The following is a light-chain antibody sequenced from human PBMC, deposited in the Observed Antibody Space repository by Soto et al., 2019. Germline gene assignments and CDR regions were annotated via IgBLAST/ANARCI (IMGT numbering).Light chain of an antibody. CDR2: DAS. CDR3: QQYNNWHPLT. V-gene: IGKV3D-15*01. CDR1: KSVSIN. Sequence: EIVMTQSQGTLSVSPGERATLSCRASKSVSINLAWYQQKPGQAPRLLIYDASTRATGIPARFSGSGSGTEFTLTISSLQSKDFAVYYCQQYNNWHPLTFGGGTKVEIK. J-gene: IGKJ4*01.